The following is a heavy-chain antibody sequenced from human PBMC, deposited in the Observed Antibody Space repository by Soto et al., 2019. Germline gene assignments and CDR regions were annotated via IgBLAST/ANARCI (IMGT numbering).Heavy chain of an antibody. J-gene: IGHJ5*02. D-gene: IGHD3-16*01. CDR3: AQGSVGGEHNGFAP. Sequence: SGPTLVNPTQTLTLTCTFSGFSLTTSGVGVGWIRQPPGKALEWLALIYWNDDKRYSPSLKSRLTITKDTSKNQVVLTMTSMEPGDTATFFWAQGSVGGEHNGFAPWGQETLVTVSS. V-gene: IGHV2-5*01. CDR1: GFSLTTSGVG. CDR2: IYWNDDK.